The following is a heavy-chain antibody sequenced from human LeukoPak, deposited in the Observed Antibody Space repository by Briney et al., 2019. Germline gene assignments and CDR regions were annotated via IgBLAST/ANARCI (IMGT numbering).Heavy chain of an antibody. V-gene: IGHV4-59*12. CDR1: GGSISSYY. Sequence: SETLSLTCTVSGGSISSYYWSWIRQPPGKGLEWIGYIYYSGSTNYNPSLKSRVTISVDTSKNQFSLKLSSVTAADTAVYYCARGRRWFDPWGQGTLVTVSS. CDR2: IYYSGST. CDR3: ARGRRWFDP. J-gene: IGHJ5*02.